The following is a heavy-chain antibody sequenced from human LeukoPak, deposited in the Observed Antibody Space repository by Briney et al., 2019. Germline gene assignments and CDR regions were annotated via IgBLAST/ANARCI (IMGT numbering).Heavy chain of an antibody. CDR2: IKQDGSEK. CDR1: GFTFSSYW. J-gene: IGHJ4*02. D-gene: IGHD3-16*02. V-gene: IGHV3-7*03. CDR3: ARSSWGSYPKEDY. Sequence: GGSLRLSCAASGFTFSSYWMSWVRQAPGKGLEWVANIKQDGSEKYYVDSVKGRFTISRDNAKNSLYLQMNSLRAEDTAVYYCARSSWGSYPKEDYWGQGTLVTVSS.